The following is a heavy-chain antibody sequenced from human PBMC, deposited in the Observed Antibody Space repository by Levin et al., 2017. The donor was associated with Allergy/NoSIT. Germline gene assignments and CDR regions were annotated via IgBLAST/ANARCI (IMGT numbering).Heavy chain of an antibody. CDR3: ARVAGYSYGYYFAY. J-gene: IGHJ4*02. V-gene: IGHV4-30-2*01. D-gene: IGHD5-18*01. CDR1: GGSISSGGYS. Sequence: TSETLSLTCAVSGGSISSGGYSWSWIRQPPGKGLEWIGNIYLSGSTNDNPSLKSRVTMSVDRSKNQFSLTLSYVPAAATAVYYCARVAGYSYGYYFAYWGPGTLVTVSS. CDR2: IYLSGST.